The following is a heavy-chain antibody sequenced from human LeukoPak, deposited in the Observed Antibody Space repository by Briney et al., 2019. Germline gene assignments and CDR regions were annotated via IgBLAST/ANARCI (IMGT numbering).Heavy chain of an antibody. J-gene: IGHJ3*02. D-gene: IGHD2-2*01. V-gene: IGHV4-39*01. CDR3: ARRTTSSLLWGLGVFDI. Sequence: SETLSLTCNVSGGSISSSGYYWGWIRQPPGKGLEWIGSIYYSGSTYYNPSLKSRVVISVDTSKNQFSLNLSSVAAADTAVYYCARRTTSSLLWGLGVFDIWGQGTMVTVSS. CDR2: IYYSGST. CDR1: GGSISSSGYY.